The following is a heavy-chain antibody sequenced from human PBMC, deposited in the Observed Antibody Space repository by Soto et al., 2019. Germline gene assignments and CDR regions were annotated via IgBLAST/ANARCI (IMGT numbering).Heavy chain of an antibody. Sequence: EVQLLESGGGLVQPGGSLRLSCTASGFTFNRHAMTWVRQAPGKGLEWVSGLSDSGGSIYYADSVKGRFTISRDNSMNTLYLQMNTLRAEVTAVYYCAKVSSAWYAGFFDLWGQGTLVTVSS. CDR3: AKVSSAWYAGFFDL. D-gene: IGHD2-8*01. CDR1: GFTFNRHA. V-gene: IGHV3-23*01. J-gene: IGHJ4*02. CDR2: LSDSGGSI.